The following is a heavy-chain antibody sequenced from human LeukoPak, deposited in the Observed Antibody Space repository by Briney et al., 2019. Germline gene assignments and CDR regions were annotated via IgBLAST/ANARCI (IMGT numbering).Heavy chain of an antibody. CDR3: AGFRWGYGLDV. J-gene: IGHJ6*02. CDR2: IKSDGSEK. D-gene: IGHD3-16*01. Sequence: SGGSLRLSCVASGFTFGTYWMNWVRQSPGKGLEWVANIKSDGSEKNYVDSVKGRFTISRDNAKNSLYLQMNSLRAEDTAVFYCAGFRWGYGLDVWGQGTTVTVSS. V-gene: IGHV3-7*01. CDR1: GFTFGTYW.